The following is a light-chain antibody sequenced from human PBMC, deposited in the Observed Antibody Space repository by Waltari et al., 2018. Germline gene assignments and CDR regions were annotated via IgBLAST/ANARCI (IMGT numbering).Light chain of an antibody. Sequence: EIVLTQSPDTLSLSPGERATLSCRASQSVSSSYLAWYQHKPGQAPRLLIYGASSRATGIPDRCSGSGSGTDFTLTISRLEPEDFAVYYCQQYGSSPEYTFGQGTKLEIK. CDR1: QSVSSSY. V-gene: IGKV3-20*01. CDR3: QQYGSSPEYT. J-gene: IGKJ2*01. CDR2: GAS.